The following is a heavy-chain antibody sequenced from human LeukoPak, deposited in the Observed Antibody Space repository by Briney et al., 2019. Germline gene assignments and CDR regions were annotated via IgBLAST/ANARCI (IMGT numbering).Heavy chain of an antibody. D-gene: IGHD5-24*01. CDR3: ARAVATTFYDAFDI. CDR2: ISSSSSYI. CDR1: GFTFSSYS. V-gene: IGHV3-21*01. J-gene: IGHJ3*02. Sequence: GGSLRLSCAASGFTFSSYSMNWVRQAPGKGLEWVSSISSSSSYIYYADSVKGRFTISRDNAKNSLYLQMNSLRAEDTAVYYCARAVATTFYDAFDIGGQGTMVSVSS.